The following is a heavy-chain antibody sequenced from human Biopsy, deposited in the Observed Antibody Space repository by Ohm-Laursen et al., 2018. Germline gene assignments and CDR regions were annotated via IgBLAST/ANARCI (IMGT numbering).Heavy chain of an antibody. CDR3: ARGRRTSGWPYFAN. D-gene: IGHD6-19*01. J-gene: IGHJ4*02. CDR1: GVSISSYY. V-gene: IGHV4-59*01. CDR2: VYYTGST. Sequence: SETLSLTCTVSGVSISSYYWSWIRQPPGQGLQWIGYVYYTGSTDYNPSLQNRVTMSVDTTKNQFSLKLSSVIAADTAVYYCARGRRTSGWPYFANWGQGTLVIVSS.